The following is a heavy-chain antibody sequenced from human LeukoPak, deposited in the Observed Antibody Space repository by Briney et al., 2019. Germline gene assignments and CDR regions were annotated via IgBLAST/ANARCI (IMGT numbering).Heavy chain of an antibody. J-gene: IGHJ4*02. CDR2: INPNSGGT. V-gene: IGHV1-2*02. D-gene: IGHD6-19*01. CDR3: ARDRRPGIAVAGTY. Sequence: GASVKVSCKASGYTFTSYYMHWVRQAPGQGLEWMGWINPNSGGTNYAQKFQGRVTMTRDTSISTAYMELSRLRSDDTAVYYCARDRRPGIAVAGTYWGQGTLVTVSS. CDR1: GYTFTSYY.